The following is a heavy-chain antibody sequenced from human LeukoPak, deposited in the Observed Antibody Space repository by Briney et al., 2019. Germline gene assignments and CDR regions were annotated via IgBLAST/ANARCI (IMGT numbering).Heavy chain of an antibody. CDR3: ARAAYCSSTSCYGDAFDI. CDR1: GGSISSYY. CDR2: IYTSGST. V-gene: IGHV4-4*07. Sequence: PSETLSLTCTVSGGSISSYYWSWIRQPAGKGLEWIGRIYTSGSTNYNPSLKSRVTMSVDTSKNQFSLKLSSVTAADTAVYYCARAAYCSSTSCYGDAFDIWGQGTMVTDSS. D-gene: IGHD2-2*01. J-gene: IGHJ3*02.